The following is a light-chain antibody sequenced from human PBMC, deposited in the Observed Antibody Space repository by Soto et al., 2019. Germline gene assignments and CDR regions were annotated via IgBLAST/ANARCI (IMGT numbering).Light chain of an antibody. J-gene: IGKJ5*01. CDR1: QSVNSR. CDR2: GAS. Sequence: EIVLTQSPGTLALSPGERATLSCRASQSVNSRLAWYQHKPGQAPRLLISGASNRASGIPARFSAWGSGTDFTLTISRVEPADFAFYYCQQYFTSPITFGQGTRLEIK. V-gene: IGKV3-20*01. CDR3: QQYFTSPIT.